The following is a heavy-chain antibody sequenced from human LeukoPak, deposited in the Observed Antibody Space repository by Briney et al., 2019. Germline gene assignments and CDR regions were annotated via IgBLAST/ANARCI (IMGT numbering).Heavy chain of an antibody. CDR1: GFTFSSYA. D-gene: IGHD6-19*01. V-gene: IGHV3-23*01. CDR2: ISGSGGST. CDR3: AKDPSSGWYWGYYYYGMDV. J-gene: IGHJ6*02. Sequence: GGSLRLSCAASGFTFSSYAMSWVRQAPGKGLEWVSAISGSGGSTYYADSVKGRFTISRDNSKNTLYLQMNSLRAEDTAVYYCAKDPSSGWYWGYYYYGMDVWGQGTTVTVS.